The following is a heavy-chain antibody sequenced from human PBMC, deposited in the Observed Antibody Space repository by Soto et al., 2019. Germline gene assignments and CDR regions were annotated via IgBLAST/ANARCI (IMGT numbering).Heavy chain of an antibody. CDR3: ARGIVVVPAAMGPYEWPWFDP. D-gene: IGHD2-2*01. Sequence: GASVKVSCKASGYTFTSYAMHWVRQAPGQRLEWMGWINAGNGNTKYSQKFQGRVTISVDTSKNQFSLKLSSVTAADTAVYYCARGIVVVPAAMGPYEWPWFDPWGQGTLVTVSS. V-gene: IGHV1-3*01. J-gene: IGHJ5*02. CDR1: GYTFTSYA. CDR2: INAGNGNT.